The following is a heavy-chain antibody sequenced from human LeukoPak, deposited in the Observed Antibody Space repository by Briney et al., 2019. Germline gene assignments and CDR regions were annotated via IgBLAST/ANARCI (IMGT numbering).Heavy chain of an antibody. CDR1: GFSFDDYP. J-gene: IGHJ3*02. V-gene: IGHV3-43*02. Sequence: GGSLRLSCAASGFSFDDYPMHWVRQAPGKGLEWVSLINEDGGKTFYADSVRGRFTISRDNSKNSLYLQMNSLRTEDTALYYCAKEIDTLGTNAFDIWGQGTIVAVSS. CDR2: INEDGGKT. D-gene: IGHD2-15*01. CDR3: AKEIDTLGTNAFDI.